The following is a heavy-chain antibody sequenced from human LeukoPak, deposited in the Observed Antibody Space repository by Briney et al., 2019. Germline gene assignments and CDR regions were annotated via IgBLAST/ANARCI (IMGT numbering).Heavy chain of an antibody. CDR3: ARDPTRNFYFDY. D-gene: IGHD1-7*01. V-gene: IGHV4-39*07. CDR2: IYFSGSM. CDR1: GGSISSTNSY. J-gene: IGHJ4*02. Sequence: SETLSLTCTISGGSISSTNSYWGWIRQPPGKGLEWIGSIYFSGSMYYNPSLKSRVTISVDTSKNQFSLNLTSVAAADTAVYYCARDPTRNFYFDYWGQGTLVTVSS.